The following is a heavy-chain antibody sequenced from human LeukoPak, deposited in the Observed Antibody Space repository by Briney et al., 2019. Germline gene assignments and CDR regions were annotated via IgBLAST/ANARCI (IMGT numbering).Heavy chain of an antibody. CDR1: GFIFSSYW. D-gene: IGHD5-18*01. Sequence: GGSLRLSCAASGFIFSSYWMAWVRQAQGKGLEWVANIKEDGSEKNYVDSVKGRFTISRDNAKNSLYLQMNSLRAEDTAVYYCARDAGYGYDRFDYWGQGTQVTVSS. J-gene: IGHJ4*02. CDR2: IKEDGSEK. V-gene: IGHV3-7*01. CDR3: ARDAGYGYDRFDY.